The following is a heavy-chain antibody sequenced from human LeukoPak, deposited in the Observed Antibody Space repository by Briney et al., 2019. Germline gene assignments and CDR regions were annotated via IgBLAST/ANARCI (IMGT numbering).Heavy chain of an antibody. J-gene: IGHJ6*04. Sequence: SVKVSCKASGYTFTSYGISWVRQAPGQGLEWMGGIIPIFGTANYAQKFQGRVTITADESTSTAYMELSSLRSEDTAVYYCARGLAVAGTTDVWGKGTTVTISS. CDR1: GYTFTSYG. CDR2: IIPIFGTA. V-gene: IGHV1-69*13. CDR3: ARGLAVAGTTDV. D-gene: IGHD6-19*01.